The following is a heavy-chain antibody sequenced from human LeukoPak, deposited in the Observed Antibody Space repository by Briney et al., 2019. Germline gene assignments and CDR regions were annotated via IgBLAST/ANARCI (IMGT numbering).Heavy chain of an antibody. D-gene: IGHD6-6*01. CDR1: GFTFSSYG. CDR2: IWYDGSNK. Sequence: GRSLRLSCAASGFTFSSYGMHWVRQAPGKGLEWVAVIWYDGSNKYYADSVKGRFTISRGNSKNTLYLQMNSLRAEDTAVYYCAREHSSSSFDYWGQGTLVTVSS. J-gene: IGHJ4*02. CDR3: AREHSSSSFDY. V-gene: IGHV3-33*01.